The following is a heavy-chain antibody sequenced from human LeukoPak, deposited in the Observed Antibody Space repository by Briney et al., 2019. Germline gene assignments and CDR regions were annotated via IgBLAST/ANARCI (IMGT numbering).Heavy chain of an antibody. CDR1: GASISTYY. CDR2: IYASGNT. J-gene: IGHJ4*02. CDR3: VKDGPLGSDF. V-gene: IGHV4-4*07. Sequence: PSETLSLTCTISGASISTYYWSWIRQPAGKGLEWIGRIYASGNTYKNPSRESRVTMSVDTSNNQFTLNLTSVTGADTAMYYCVKDGPLGSDFWGQGTQVTVSS. D-gene: IGHD2-15*01.